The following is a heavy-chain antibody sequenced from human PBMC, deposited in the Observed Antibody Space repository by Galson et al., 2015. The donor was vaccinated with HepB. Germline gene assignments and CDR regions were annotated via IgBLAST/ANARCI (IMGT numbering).Heavy chain of an antibody. D-gene: IGHD5-18*01. J-gene: IGHJ6*03. CDR1: GFTFSDYH. Sequence: SLRLSCAASGFTFSDYHMSWIRQAPGKGLEWVSYISSNGTIKHYIDSVKGRFTVSRDNAKKSLYLQMNSLRFEDTAVYYCSRYLASRYSYVNDHFYYMGVWGKETTGIVSS. V-gene: IGHV3-11*01. CDR3: SRYLASRYSYVNDHFYYMGV. CDR2: ISSNGTIK.